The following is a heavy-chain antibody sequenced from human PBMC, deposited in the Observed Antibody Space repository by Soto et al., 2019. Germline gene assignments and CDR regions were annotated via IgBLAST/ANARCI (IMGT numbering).Heavy chain of an antibody. J-gene: IGHJ4*02. CDR3: ARGHRGLYHHDY. V-gene: IGHV3-74*01. CDR1: GFTFSGDW. CDR2: INRDGSST. Sequence: EVQLVESGGGLVQPGGSLRLSCAASGFTFSGDWMHWVRQAAGKGLVWVSRINRDGSSTNYADSVKVRFTISRDNAKNTRYLQMNSRRVDDTAVYDCARGHRGLYHHDYWGQGTLVTVSS. D-gene: IGHD2-2*01.